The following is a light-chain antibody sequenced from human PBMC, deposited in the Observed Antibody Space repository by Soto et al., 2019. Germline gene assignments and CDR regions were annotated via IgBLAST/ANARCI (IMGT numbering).Light chain of an antibody. CDR1: RTNVDRYDY. CDR2: DVY. V-gene: IGLV2-14*03. CDR3: TSYTSSTRCYV. J-gene: IGLJ1*01. Sequence: QRVRTQPASVSRSPSRAIAISNTKLRTNVDRYDYVSWYQQHPGQPPQLIIYDVYNRPSGASHRISCSKSGDTASLTISGLQAEDEADDYRTSYTSSTRCYVFASGTKV.